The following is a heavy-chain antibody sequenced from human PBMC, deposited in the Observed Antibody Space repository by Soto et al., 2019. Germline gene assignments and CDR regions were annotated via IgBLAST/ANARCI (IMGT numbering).Heavy chain of an antibody. V-gene: IGHV3-23*01. D-gene: IGHD3-22*01. CDR2: ISGSGSTI. J-gene: IGHJ3*02. Sequence: ESGGGLVQPGGSLRLSCAASGFTFSSYAMSWVRQAPGKGLEWVSAISGSGSTIYYADSVKGRFTISRDNAKNSLYLQMNSLRAEDTAVYYCARDGASSGYYFYAFDIWGQGTMVTVSS. CDR3: ARDGASSGYYFYAFDI. CDR1: GFTFSSYA.